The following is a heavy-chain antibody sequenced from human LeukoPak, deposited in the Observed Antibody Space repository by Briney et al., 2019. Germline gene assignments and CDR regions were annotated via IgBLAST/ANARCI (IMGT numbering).Heavy chain of an antibody. Sequence: GGSLRLSCAASGFTFSSYEMNWVRQAPGKGLEWVAVIWYDGSSKYYADSVKGRFTISRDNSKNTLYLQMNSLRAEDTAVYYCAREPGGYFDYWGQGSLVTVSS. CDR1: GFTFSSYE. D-gene: IGHD4-23*01. CDR2: IWYDGSSK. CDR3: AREPGGYFDY. J-gene: IGHJ4*02. V-gene: IGHV3-33*08.